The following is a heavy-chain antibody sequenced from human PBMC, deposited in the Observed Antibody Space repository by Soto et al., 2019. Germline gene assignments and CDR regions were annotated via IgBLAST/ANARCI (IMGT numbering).Heavy chain of an antibody. Sequence: QVQLQQWGAGLLKPSETLSLTCAVYGGSFSGYYWSWIRQPPGKGLEWIGEINHSGSTNYNPSLKSRVTISVDTSKNPFSLKLSSVTAADTAVYYCARGQIPTGTARPNWFDPWGQGTLVTVSS. CDR1: GGSFSGYY. D-gene: IGHD1-1*01. CDR3: ARGQIPTGTARPNWFDP. V-gene: IGHV4-34*01. CDR2: INHSGST. J-gene: IGHJ5*02.